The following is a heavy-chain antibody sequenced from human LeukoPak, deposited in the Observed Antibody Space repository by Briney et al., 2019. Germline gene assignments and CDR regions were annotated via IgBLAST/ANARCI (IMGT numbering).Heavy chain of an antibody. CDR2: LGRSGEYK. J-gene: IGHJ4*02. V-gene: IGHV3-23*01. CDR1: GFRFTDYS. D-gene: IGHD2-15*01. CDR3: ARFGYVAAVDV. Sequence: GGSLRLSCAASGFRFTDYSMSWVRQAPGKGLEWVAGLGRSGEYKYYADSVKGRFTISRDNSKDTVSLQMNSLRAEDTAVYHCARFGYVAAVDVWGQGTPVTVSS.